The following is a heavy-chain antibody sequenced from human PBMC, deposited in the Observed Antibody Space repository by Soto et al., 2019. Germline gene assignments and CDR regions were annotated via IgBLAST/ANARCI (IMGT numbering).Heavy chain of an antibody. CDR2: INHSGST. CDR1: GGSFSNYY. D-gene: IGHD3-22*01. V-gene: IGHV4-34*01. Sequence: WETLSLTCAVYGGSFSNYYWSWIHQPPGKGLEWIGEINHSGSTNYNASLKSRVTISVDTSKNQFSLKLSSVTAADTAVYYCARGGSSDSSGYYCYAFDIWGQGTMVTVSS. J-gene: IGHJ3*02. CDR3: ARGGSSDSSGYYCYAFDI.